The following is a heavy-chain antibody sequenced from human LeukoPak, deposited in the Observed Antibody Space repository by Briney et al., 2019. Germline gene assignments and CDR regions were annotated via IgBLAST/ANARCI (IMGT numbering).Heavy chain of an antibody. Sequence: GGSLRLSCAASGFTFSSYAMSWIRQAPGKGLEWVSDISGSGGTTYYADSVEGRFTISRDNSKNTLSLQMNSLRAEDTAVYYCARGAGSGWYQLDWFDPWGQGTLVTVSS. CDR3: ARGAGSGWYQLDWFDP. CDR2: ISGSGGTT. D-gene: IGHD6-19*01. J-gene: IGHJ5*02. V-gene: IGHV3-23*01. CDR1: GFTFSSYA.